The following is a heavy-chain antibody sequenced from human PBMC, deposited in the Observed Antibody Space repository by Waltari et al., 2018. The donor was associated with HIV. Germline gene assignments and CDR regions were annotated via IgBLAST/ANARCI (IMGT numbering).Heavy chain of an antibody. CDR1: GFTFSSYW. J-gene: IGHJ6*02. Sequence: EVQLVESGGGLVQPGGSLRLSCAASGFTFSSYWMHGVHQAPGKGLVWVSRINSDGSSTSYADSVKGRFTISRDNAKNTLYLQMNSLRAEDTAVYYCARDGDQDYYYYGMDVWGQGTTVTVSS. D-gene: IGHD2-21*01. V-gene: IGHV3-74*01. CDR2: INSDGSST. CDR3: ARDGDQDYYYYGMDV.